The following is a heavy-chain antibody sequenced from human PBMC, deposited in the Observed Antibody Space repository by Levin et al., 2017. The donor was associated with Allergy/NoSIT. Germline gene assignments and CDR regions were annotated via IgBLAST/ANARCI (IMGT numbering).Heavy chain of an antibody. CDR3: AKSFWSGYNNWFDP. V-gene: IGHV3-9*01. CDR2: ISWTGRNI. D-gene: IGHD3-3*01. CDR1: GFTFDDYA. J-gene: IGHJ5*02. Sequence: SLKISCAASGFTFDDYAMHWVRQAPGKGLEWVAGISWTGRNIGYAASVKGRFTISRDNAKNSLYLQMNSLRAEDTALYYCAKSFWSGYNNWFDPWGQGTLVTVSS.